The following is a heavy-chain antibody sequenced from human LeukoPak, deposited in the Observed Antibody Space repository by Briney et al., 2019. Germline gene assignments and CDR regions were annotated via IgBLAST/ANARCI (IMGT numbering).Heavy chain of an antibody. CDR2: ISTYTGYS. CDR1: GHTFSSSG. Sequence: ASVKVSCKSAGHTFSSSGISGVRHAPGQGLEWMGWISTYTGYSKYAQNLQGRVTMTAHTSTSTAYMELSSLRSDETAMYYCAKNSRYEYSDYWGQGTLVTVSS. J-gene: IGHJ4*02. D-gene: IGHD6-13*01. CDR3: AKNSRYEYSDY. V-gene: IGHV1-18*01.